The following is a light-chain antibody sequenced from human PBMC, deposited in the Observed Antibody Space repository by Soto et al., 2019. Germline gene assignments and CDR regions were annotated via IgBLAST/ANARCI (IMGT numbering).Light chain of an antibody. J-gene: IGLJ1*01. V-gene: IGLV2-14*01. CDR2: DVS. CDR1: SSDVGGYNY. CDR3: SSYTSSSTLYV. Sequence: QSALTQPASVSGSPGQSITISCTGTSSDVGGYNYVSWYQQHPGKAPKLMIYDVSNRPSGVSNRFSGSKPGNTASLTISGLQAEDEAGYSCSSYTSSSTLYVFGTGTKVTVL.